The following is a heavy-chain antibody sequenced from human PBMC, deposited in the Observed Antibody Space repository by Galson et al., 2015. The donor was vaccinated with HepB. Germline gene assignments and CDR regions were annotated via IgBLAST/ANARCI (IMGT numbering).Heavy chain of an antibody. CDR2: ISYDGSKE. CDR3: AKGTTVVTPERYSYYGMDV. V-gene: IGHV3-30*18. Sequence: SLRLSCAASGFTFSRYGMHWVRQAPGKGLEWVAVISYDGSKEYYADSVKGRFTISRDNSKNTLFLQMSSLRTEDTAIYYCAKGTTVVTPERYSYYGMDVWGQGTTVTVSS. J-gene: IGHJ6*02. D-gene: IGHD4-23*01. CDR1: GFTFSRYG.